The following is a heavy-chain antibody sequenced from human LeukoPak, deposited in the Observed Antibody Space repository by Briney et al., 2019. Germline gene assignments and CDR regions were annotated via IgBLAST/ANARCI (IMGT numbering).Heavy chain of an antibody. CDR3: AKERYSSDY. V-gene: IGHV3-23*01. Sequence: GGSLRLSCAASGFTFSSHAMGWVRQAPGKGLDWVSAISGSGGDTYSADSVKGRSTISRDNSKSTVYLQMNSLRAEDTAVYYCAKERYSSDYWGQGTLVTVSS. J-gene: IGHJ4*02. D-gene: IGHD6-13*01. CDR2: ISGSGGDT. CDR1: GFTFSSHA.